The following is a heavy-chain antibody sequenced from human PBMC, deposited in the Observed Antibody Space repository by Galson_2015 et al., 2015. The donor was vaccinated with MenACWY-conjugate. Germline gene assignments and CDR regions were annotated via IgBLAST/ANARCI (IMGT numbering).Heavy chain of an antibody. CDR3: ARVGYSSPRRDYYYYMDV. CDR1: GFTFSSYS. D-gene: IGHD6-13*01. J-gene: IGHJ6*03. CDR2: ISSSSSTI. V-gene: IGHV3-48*01. Sequence: SLRLSCAASGFTFSSYSMNWVRQAPGKGLEWVSYISSSSSTIYYADSVKGRFTISRDNAKNSLYLQMNSLRAEDTAVYYCARVGYSSPRRDYYYYMDVWGKGTTVTVSS.